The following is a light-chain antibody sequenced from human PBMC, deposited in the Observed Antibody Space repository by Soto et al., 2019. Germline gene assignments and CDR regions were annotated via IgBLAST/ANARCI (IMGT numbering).Light chain of an antibody. Sequence: QSVLTQPPSASGTPGQRVTIPCSGSSSNIGSNAVSWYQQLPGTAPKLLICTDDQRPSGVPDRFSGSKSGTSASLAISGLQSEDEADYYCAAWDDSLNGWVFGGGTKLTVL. CDR1: SSNIGSNA. J-gene: IGLJ3*02. CDR3: AAWDDSLNGWV. V-gene: IGLV1-44*01. CDR2: TDD.